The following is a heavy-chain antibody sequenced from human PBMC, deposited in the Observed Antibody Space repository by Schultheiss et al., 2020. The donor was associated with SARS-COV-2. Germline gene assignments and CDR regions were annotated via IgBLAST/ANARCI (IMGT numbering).Heavy chain of an antibody. CDR1: GYTFTGYY. D-gene: IGHD6-6*01. CDR2: INPDSGGT. CDR3: ANLYSSSSLIFDS. V-gene: IGHV1-2*02. Sequence: GESLKISCKASGYTFTGYYMHWVRQAPGQGLEWMGWINPDSGGTNYAQKFQGRVTMTRDTSINTAYMELSRLRSDDTAVYYCANLYSSSSLIFDSWGQGTLVTVSS. J-gene: IGHJ4*02.